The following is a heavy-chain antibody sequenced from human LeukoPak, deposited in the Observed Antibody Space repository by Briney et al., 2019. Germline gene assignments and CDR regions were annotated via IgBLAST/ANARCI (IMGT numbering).Heavy chain of an antibody. V-gene: IGHV5-51*01. D-gene: IGHD2-15*01. CDR1: GSIFTTYW. CDR3: ASSLVVVAALDAFDI. J-gene: IGHJ3*02. CDR2: IYPGDSDT. Sequence: GASLQISCEGSGSIFTTYWIGWVRQLPGKGLEWMGIIYPGDSDTSYSPSFQGQVTISADKSISPAYLQWSSLKASDTAMYYCASSLVVVAALDAFDIWGQGTMVTVSS.